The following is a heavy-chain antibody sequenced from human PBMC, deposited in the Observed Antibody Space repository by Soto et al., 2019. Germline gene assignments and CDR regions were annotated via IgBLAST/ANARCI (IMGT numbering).Heavy chain of an antibody. Sequence: LSLTCTVSGGSIRTGDYYWVWIRQTPGRGLEWIGSVYYTGTTYYTPSLQGRVTMSADTSKNTFFLELRSVTAADTAVYYCARGPPIVMWTTIVPRNYDFDYWGQGTLVTVSS. J-gene: IGHJ4*02. CDR2: VYYTGTT. CDR3: ARGPPIVMWTTIVPRNYDFDY. CDR1: GGSIRTGDYY. D-gene: IGHD2-21*01. V-gene: IGHV4-39*02.